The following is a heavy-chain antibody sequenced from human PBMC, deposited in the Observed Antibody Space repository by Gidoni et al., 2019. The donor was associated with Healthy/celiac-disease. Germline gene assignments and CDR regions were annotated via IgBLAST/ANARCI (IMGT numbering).Heavy chain of an antibody. CDR3: ARDLGYCSGGSCYSEVTYYYYYGMDV. V-gene: IGHV1-69*04. Sequence: QVQLVQSGAEVKKPGSSVKVSCKASGGTFSSYAISWVRQAPGQGLEWMGRIIPILGIANDAQKFQGRVTITADKSTSTAYMELSSLRSEDTAVYYCARDLGYCSGGSCYSEVTYYYYYGMDVWGQGTTVTVSS. J-gene: IGHJ6*02. CDR2: IIPILGIA. D-gene: IGHD2-15*01. CDR1: GGTFSSYA.